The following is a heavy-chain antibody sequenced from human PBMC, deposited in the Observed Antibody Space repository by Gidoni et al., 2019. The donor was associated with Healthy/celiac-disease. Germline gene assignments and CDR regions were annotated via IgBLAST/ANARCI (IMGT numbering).Heavy chain of an antibody. J-gene: IGHJ3*02. Sequence: EVQLVESGGGLVQPGGSLRLSCPASGFTFSRYAMHWVRKAPGKGLEYVSAISSNGGSTYYANSVKGRFTISRDNSKNTLYLQMGSLRAEDMAVYYCARGRYNWNDDPLIAFDIWGQGTMVTVSS. CDR3: ARGRYNWNDDPLIAFDI. D-gene: IGHD1-1*01. CDR1: GFTFSRYA. V-gene: IGHV3-64*01. CDR2: ISSNGGST.